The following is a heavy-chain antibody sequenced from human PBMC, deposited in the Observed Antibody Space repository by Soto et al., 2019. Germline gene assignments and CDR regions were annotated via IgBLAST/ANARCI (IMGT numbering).Heavy chain of an antibody. V-gene: IGHV6-1*01. CDR2: TYFRSKWYN. CDR3: AKGDNLGPKTGYAFDP. J-gene: IGHJ5*02. D-gene: IGHD5-12*01. CDR1: GDSVSSNTAS. Sequence: SQTLSLTCAISGDSVSSNTASWNWIRQSPPRGLEWLGRTYFRSKWYNDYAVSVKSRIIINPDTSNNQFSLQLNSVTPEDTAVYFCAKGDNLGPKTGYAFDPWGQGIMVTAPQ.